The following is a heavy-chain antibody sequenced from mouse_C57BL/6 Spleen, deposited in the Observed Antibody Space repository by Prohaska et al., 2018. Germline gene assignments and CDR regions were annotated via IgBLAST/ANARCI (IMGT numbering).Heavy chain of an antibody. J-gene: IGHJ2*01. CDR2: IYPGSGST. D-gene: IGHD1-1*01. V-gene: IGHV1-55*01. Sequence: MSCKASGYPFSSYLLTWVYQRPGQGLEWIGDIYPGSGSTNYNEKFKSKATLTVDTSSSTAYMQLSSLTSEDSAVYYCARDYYGSSYYFDYGGQGTTLTVSS. CDR3: ARDYYGSSYYFDY. CDR1: GYPFSSYL.